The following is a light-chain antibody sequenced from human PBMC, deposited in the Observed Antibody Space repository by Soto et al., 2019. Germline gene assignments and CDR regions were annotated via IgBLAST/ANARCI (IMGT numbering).Light chain of an antibody. CDR1: QNIAEF. J-gene: IGKJ4*01. Sequence: DVQMTQSPSSLSASIGDRVTLTCRASQNIAEFLNWYQVKSDKGPKLLIYGTSTLQSGFPSRFSGGGSGTEFTLNIRNLHPEDFAVYYCQQFYSPVLSFGGGTRVELK. V-gene: IGKV1-39*01. CDR3: QQFYSPVLS. CDR2: GTS.